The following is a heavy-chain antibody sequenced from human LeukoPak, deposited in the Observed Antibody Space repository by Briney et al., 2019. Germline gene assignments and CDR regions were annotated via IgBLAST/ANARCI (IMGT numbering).Heavy chain of an antibody. CDR1: GYTFTNYA. D-gene: IGHD1-7*01. CDR2: ISGYNGNT. J-gene: IGHJ4*02. CDR3: ARTNEPKTGTRGFYDAPFDY. Sequence: ASVKVSCKASGYTFTNYAISWVRQAPGQGLEWMGWISGYNGNTNYAQNLQGRVTMTTDTSTSTAYMELSSLRSEDTAVYYCARTNEPKTGTRGFYDAPFDYWGQGTLVAVSS. V-gene: IGHV1-18*01.